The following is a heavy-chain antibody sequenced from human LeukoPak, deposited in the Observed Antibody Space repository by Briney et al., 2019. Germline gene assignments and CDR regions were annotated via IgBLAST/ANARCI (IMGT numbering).Heavy chain of an antibody. J-gene: IGHJ3*02. CDR1: GGSISSYY. D-gene: IGHD4-23*01. CDR3: ASLRGGNDAFDI. V-gene: IGHV4-59*08. CDR2: IYYSGST. Sequence: SETLSLTCTVSGGSISSYYWSWIRQPPGMGLEWIGYIYYSGSTNYNPSLKSRVTISVDTSKNQFSLKLSSVTAADTAVYYCASLRGGNDAFDIWGQGTMVTVSS.